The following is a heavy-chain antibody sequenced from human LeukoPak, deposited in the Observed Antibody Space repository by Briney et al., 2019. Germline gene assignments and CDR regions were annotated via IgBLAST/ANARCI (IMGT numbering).Heavy chain of an antibody. CDR1: GGSISSHY. V-gene: IGHV4-59*11. CDR2: IHYSGII. D-gene: IGHD1-14*01. Sequence: PSETLSLTCTVSGGSISSHYWRWIRQSPTKGLEWIGYIHYSGIINYDPSLKSRVTMSVDTSKNKFSLRLSSVTAADTAVYYCARDQITSSGYYMDVWGKGTTVTVSS. CDR3: ARDQITSSGYYMDV. J-gene: IGHJ6*03.